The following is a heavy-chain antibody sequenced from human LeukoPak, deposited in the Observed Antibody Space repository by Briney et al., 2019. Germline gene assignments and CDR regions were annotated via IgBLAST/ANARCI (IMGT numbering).Heavy chain of an antibody. D-gene: IGHD6-19*01. CDR2: IYYSVTT. J-gene: IGHJ4*02. CDR3: ARGLISGAWSYFDY. Sequence: PSETLSLTCTVSGGSISSHYWSWIRQPSGKGLEWIGCIYYSVTTDYNPSLQSRVSLSVDTSKNQFSLKLSSVSAADTAVYYCARGLISGAWSYFDYWGRGTRVTVSS. CDR1: GGSISSHY. V-gene: IGHV4-59*11.